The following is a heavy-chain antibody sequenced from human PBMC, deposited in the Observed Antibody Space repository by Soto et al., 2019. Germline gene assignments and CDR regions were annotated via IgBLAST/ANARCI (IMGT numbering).Heavy chain of an antibody. V-gene: IGHV1-69*01. D-gene: IGHD3-10*01. J-gene: IGHJ4*02. CDR3: ARDRDDYGTCNYYKSIDC. Sequence: QVQLVQSGAEVKKPGSSVKVSCKASGGIFSTYAISWLRQAPGQGLEWMGGIIPLFGTPNYAQRFQGGVTITAYESTSTAYMELSRLRSEDTAVYYCARDRDDYGTCNYYKSIDCWGQGTLVTVSS. CDR2: IIPLFGTP. CDR1: GGIFSTYA.